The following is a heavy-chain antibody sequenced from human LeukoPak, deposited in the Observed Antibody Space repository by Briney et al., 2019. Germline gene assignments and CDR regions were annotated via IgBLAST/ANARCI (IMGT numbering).Heavy chain of an antibody. Sequence: PGGSLRLSCAASGFTFSSYVMHWVRQASGKGLEWVSAIGTADDTYYQGSVKGRFTIFRENAKNSLYLQMNSLRAGDTALYFCVKAESYSGSFDYWGQGTLVTVSS. V-gene: IGHV3-13*01. CDR3: VKAESYSGSFDY. CDR2: IGTADDT. J-gene: IGHJ4*02. CDR1: GFTFSSYV. D-gene: IGHD2-21*01.